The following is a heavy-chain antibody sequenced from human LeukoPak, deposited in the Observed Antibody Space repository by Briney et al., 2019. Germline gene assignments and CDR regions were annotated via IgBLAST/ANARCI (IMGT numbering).Heavy chain of an antibody. D-gene: IGHD3-22*01. CDR3: AREYDSSGYAFDY. Sequence: VASVKVSCKASGGTFSSYAISWVRQAPGQGLEWMGGIIPIFGTANYAQKFQGRVTITTDESTSTAYMELSSLRSEDTAVYYCAREYDSSGYAFDYWGQGTLVTVSS. CDR1: GGTFSSYA. CDR2: IIPIFGTA. V-gene: IGHV1-69*05. J-gene: IGHJ4*02.